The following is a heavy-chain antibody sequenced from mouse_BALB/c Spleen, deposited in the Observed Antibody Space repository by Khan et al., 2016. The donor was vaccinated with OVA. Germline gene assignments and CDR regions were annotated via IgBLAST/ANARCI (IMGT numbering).Heavy chain of an antibody. CDR2: ISYSGST. CDR1: GYSITSGYV. V-gene: IGHV3-2*02. CDR3: ARTARIKN. J-gene: IGHJ2*01. Sequence: DVKLQESGPGLVKPSQSLSLTCTVTGYSITSGYVWNLIRQFPGNKLVWMGFISYSGSTYYNPSLKSRISITRDTSKNQFFLQLNTVTTEDTATYYWARTARIKNWGQGTTLTVSS. D-gene: IGHD1-2*01.